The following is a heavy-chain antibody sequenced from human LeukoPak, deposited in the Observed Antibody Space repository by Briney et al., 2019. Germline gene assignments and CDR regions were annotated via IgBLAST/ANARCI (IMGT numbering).Heavy chain of an antibody. Sequence: SETLSLTCSVSGDSLSYSTYYWAWIRQPPGKGLEWIGSVYYTGSTYYNPSLMSRATISADTSKNQFSLHLSSVTAADTAIYYCARERAGTGTETWGQGTLVIVSS. CDR1: GDSLSYSTYY. J-gene: IGHJ5*02. CDR3: ARERAGTGTET. D-gene: IGHD6-13*01. V-gene: IGHV4-39*07. CDR2: VYYTGST.